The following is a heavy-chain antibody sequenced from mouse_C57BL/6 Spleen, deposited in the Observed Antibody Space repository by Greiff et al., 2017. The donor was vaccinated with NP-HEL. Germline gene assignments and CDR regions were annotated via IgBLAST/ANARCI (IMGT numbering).Heavy chain of an antibody. V-gene: IGHV14-4*01. J-gene: IGHJ2*01. CDR3: TTDGSAFDY. D-gene: IGHD1-1*01. Sequence: EVKLMESGAELVRPGASVKLSCTASGFNIKDDYMHWVKQRPEQGLEWIGWIDPENGDTEYASKFQGKATITADTSSNTAYLQLSSLTSEDTSVYYCTTDGSAFDYWGQGTTLTVSS. CDR1: GFNIKDDY. CDR2: IDPENGDT.